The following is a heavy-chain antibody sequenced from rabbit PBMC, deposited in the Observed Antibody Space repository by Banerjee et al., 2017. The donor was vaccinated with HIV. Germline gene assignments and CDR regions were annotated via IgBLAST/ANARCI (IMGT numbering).Heavy chain of an antibody. V-gene: IGHV1S7*01. D-gene: IGHD8-1*01. CDR2: IYAGKGST. CDR3: ARGRAGSSYSEYYFNL. J-gene: IGHJ4*01. Sequence: QLKETGGGLVQPGGSLTLSCKASGFDFSSYYMSWVRQAPGKGLEWIGIIYAGKGSTDYASWVNGRFTISSDNAQNTVDLQMNSLTAADTATYFCARGRAGSSYSEYYFNLWGPGTLVTVS. CDR1: GFDFSSYY.